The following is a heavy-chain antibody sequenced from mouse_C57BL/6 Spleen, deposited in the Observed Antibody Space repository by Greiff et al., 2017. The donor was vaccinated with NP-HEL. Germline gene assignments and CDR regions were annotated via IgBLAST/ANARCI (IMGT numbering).Heavy chain of an antibody. J-gene: IGHJ3*01. CDR1: GYTFTSYW. CDR3: ARRGLYGSEAY. CDR2: IHPNSGST. V-gene: IGHV1-64*01. D-gene: IGHD1-1*01. Sequence: VQLQQPGAELVKPGASVKLSCKASGYTFTSYWMHWVKQRPGQGLEWIGMIHPNSGSTNYNEKFKSKATLTVDKSSSTAYMQLSSLTSEDSAVYDCARRGLYGSEAYWGQGTLVTVSA.